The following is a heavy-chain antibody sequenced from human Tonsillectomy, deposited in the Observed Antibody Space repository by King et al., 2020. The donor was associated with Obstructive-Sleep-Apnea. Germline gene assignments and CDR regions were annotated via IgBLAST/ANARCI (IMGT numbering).Heavy chain of an antibody. CDR2: IYYSGST. CDR3: AREGLSYCSGNVGAFDI. Sequence: VQLQESGPGLVKPSETLSLTCTVSGGSISSYYWSWIRQHPGKGLEWIGYIYYSGSTNYNPSLKSRVTISVDTSKNQFSLKLSPVTAADTAVYYCAREGLSYCSGNVGAFDIWGQGTMVTVSS. J-gene: IGHJ3*02. V-gene: IGHV4-59*01. D-gene: IGHD3-10*01. CDR1: GGSISSYY.